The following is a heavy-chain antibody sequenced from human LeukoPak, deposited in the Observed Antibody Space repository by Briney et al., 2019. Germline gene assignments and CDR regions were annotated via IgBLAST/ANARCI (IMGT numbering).Heavy chain of an antibody. D-gene: IGHD2-2*01. J-gene: IGHJ3*02. V-gene: IGHV1-69*01. CDR3: AYLPDIVVVPAAMGKLIDAFDI. Sequence: GASVKVSCKASGGTFSSYAISWVRQAPGQGLEWMGGIIPIFGTANYAQKFQGRVTITADESTSTAYMELSSLRSGDTAVYYCAYLPDIVVVPAAMGKLIDAFDIWGQGTMVTVSS. CDR2: IIPIFGTA. CDR1: GGTFSSYA.